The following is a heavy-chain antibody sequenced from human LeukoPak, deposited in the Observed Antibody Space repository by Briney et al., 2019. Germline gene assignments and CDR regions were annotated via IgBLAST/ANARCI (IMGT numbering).Heavy chain of an antibody. D-gene: IGHD3-22*01. J-gene: IGHJ3*02. CDR1: SFTVSSYS. CDR3: ARDSKYYYDSSGGDAFDI. Sequence: GGSLRLSCAASSFTVSSYSINWVRQAPGKGLEWVSSISSSSSYIYYADSVKGRFTISRDNAKNSLYLQMNSLRAEDTAVYYCARDSKYYYDSSGGDAFDIWGQGTMVTVSS. V-gene: IGHV3-21*01. CDR2: ISSSSSYI.